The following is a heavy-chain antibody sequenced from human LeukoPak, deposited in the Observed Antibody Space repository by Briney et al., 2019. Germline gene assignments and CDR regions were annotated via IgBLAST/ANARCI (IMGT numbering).Heavy chain of an antibody. V-gene: IGHV4-30-4*07. J-gene: IGHJ4*02. D-gene: IGHD2-21*02. CDR2: RHSTGNS. CDR3: ARHILDGDNGSKGFDL. CDR1: KDPIISFDHS. Sequence: PSQTLSLTCDVSKDPIISFDHSWSWIRHFPGKGLEWMGYRHSTGNSYCNPSLRGRVFISEDSSTGHLSLTLSFVTAADTALYYCARHILDGDNGSKGFDLWGQGILVTVSS.